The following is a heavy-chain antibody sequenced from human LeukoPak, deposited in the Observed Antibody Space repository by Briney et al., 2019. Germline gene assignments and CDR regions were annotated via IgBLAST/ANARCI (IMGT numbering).Heavy chain of an antibody. CDR1: GFTFSSYA. V-gene: IGHV3-23*01. D-gene: IGHD3-16*01. CDR2: ISGSGGST. J-gene: IGHJ4*02. Sequence: GGSLRLSCAASGFTFSSYAMSWVRQAPGKGLEWVSAISGSGGSTYYADSVKGRFTISRDNSKNTLYLQMNSLRAEDTAVYYCATLSRYYDYVWGSSNYWGQGTLVTVSS. CDR3: ATLSRYYDYVWGSSNY.